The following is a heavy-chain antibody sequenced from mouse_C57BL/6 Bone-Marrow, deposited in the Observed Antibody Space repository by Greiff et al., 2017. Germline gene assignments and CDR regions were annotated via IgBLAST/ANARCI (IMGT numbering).Heavy chain of an antibody. CDR2: INPNNGGT. J-gene: IGHJ1*03. D-gene: IGHD2-2*01. Sequence: EVQLQQSGPELVKPGASVKIPCKVSGYTFTDYNMDWVKQSHGQSLEWIGDINPNNGGTNYNQKLKGKATLTVDKASSTAYMELRSLTSEDTAVYYCASDGYDPYWYFDFWGTGTTVTVSS. CDR3: ASDGYDPYWYFDF. CDR1: GYTFTDYN. V-gene: IGHV1-18*01.